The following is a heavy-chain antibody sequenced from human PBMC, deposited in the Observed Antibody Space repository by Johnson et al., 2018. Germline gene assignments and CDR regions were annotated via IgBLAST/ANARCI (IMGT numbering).Heavy chain of an antibody. CDR1: GLSFGASA. J-gene: IGHJ5*02. D-gene: IGHD3-22*01. CDR2: ISGTGGSI. Sequence: EVQLVESGGGLAQPGGSLRLSCAVSGLSFGASAMTWVRQAPGKGLEWVSTISGTGGSIYYVDSVKGRFTISRDNSKNPLFLQMNGLRAEGTAIYCCAGGGPHYYDSVKFDPWGQGTLVTVAS. V-gene: IGHV3-23*04. CDR3: AGGGPHYYDSVKFDP.